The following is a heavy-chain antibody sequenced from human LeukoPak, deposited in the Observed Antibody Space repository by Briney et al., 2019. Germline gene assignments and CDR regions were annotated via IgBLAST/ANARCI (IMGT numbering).Heavy chain of an antibody. D-gene: IGHD3-10*01. CDR1: GGSFSGYY. CDR2: INHSGST. V-gene: IGHV4-34*01. CDR3: ARGSLTTYGSGSYYYYYGMDV. J-gene: IGHJ6*02. Sequence: SETLSLTCAVYGGSFSGYYWSWIRQPPGKGLEWIGEINHSGSTNYNPSLKSRVTISVDTSKNQFFLKLSSVTAADTAVYYCARGSLTTYGSGSYYYYYGMDVWGQGTTVTVSS.